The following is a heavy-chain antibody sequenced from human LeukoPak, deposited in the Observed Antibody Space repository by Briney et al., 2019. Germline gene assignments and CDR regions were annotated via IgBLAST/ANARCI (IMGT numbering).Heavy chain of an antibody. CDR3: ARRFRD. CDR1: GLTFGGFE. V-gene: IGHV3-48*03. CDR2: IRDDGTLK. Sequence: EPGGSLRLSCVGSGLTFGGFEMNWVRQAPGKGLEWVSYIRDDGTLKTYADSVKGRFTISRDNAKNSLYLQMNSLRAEDTAIYYCARRFRDWGQGTLVTVSS. J-gene: IGHJ4*02. D-gene: IGHD5-24*01.